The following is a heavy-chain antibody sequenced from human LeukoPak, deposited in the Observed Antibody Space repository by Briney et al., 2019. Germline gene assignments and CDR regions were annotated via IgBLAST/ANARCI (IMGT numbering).Heavy chain of an antibody. CDR1: GFTFSSYE. D-gene: IGHD6-6*01. J-gene: IGHJ6*03. Sequence: GGSLRLSCAASGFTFSSYEMNWVRQAPGKGLEWVSSISSTSSYIYYADSVKGRFTISRDNAKNSLYLQMNSLRAEDTAVYYCARDEYSSSWGYYYSYYMDVWGKGTTVTVSS. CDR2: ISSTSSYI. CDR3: ARDEYSSSWGYYYSYYMDV. V-gene: IGHV3-21*01.